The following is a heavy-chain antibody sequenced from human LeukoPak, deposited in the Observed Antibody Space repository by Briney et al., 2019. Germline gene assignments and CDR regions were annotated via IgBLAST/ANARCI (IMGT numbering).Heavy chain of an antibody. V-gene: IGHV1-2*02. D-gene: IGHD3-9*01. CDR3: ASASYDILTGAFFDY. J-gene: IGHJ4*02. Sequence: ASVKVSCKASGYTFTGYYMHWVRQAPGQGLEWMGWINPNSGGTNYAQKFQGRVTMTRDTSISTAYMELSRLRSDDTAVYYCASASYDILTGAFFDYWGQGTLVTVSS. CDR2: INPNSGGT. CDR1: GYTFTGYY.